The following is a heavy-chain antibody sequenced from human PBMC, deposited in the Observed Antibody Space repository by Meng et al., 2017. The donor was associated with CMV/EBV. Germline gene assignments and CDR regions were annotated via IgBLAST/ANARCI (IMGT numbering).Heavy chain of an antibody. J-gene: IGHJ4*02. CDR2: ISSSGSTI. CDR3: ARDTYYDYVWGSYRTFDY. V-gene: IGHV3-48*04. CDR1: GFTFSSYS. Sequence: GESLKISCAASGFTFSSYSMNWVRQAPGKGLEWVSSISSSGSTIYYADSVKGRFTISRDNAKHSLYLQMNSLRAEDTAVYYCARDTYYDYVWGSYRTFDYWGQGTLVTVSS. D-gene: IGHD3-16*02.